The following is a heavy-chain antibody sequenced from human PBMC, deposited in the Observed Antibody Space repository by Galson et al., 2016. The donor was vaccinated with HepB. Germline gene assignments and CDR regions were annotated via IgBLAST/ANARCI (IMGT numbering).Heavy chain of an antibody. J-gene: IGHJ3*02. V-gene: IGHV1-46*03. CDR3: ARVKWLRSPFDM. CDR2: INPSGGST. D-gene: IGHD5-12*01. CDR1: GYSFTGYY. Sequence: SVKVSCKASGYSFTGYYMHWVRQAPGQGLEWMGMINPSGGSTTYTQKFLGRVTMTRGMSTSTVYMELRSLRSEDTAVYYCARVKWLRSPFDMWGQGTMVTVSS.